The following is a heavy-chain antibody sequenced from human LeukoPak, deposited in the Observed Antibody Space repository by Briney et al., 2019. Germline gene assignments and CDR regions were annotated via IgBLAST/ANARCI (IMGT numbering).Heavy chain of an antibody. CDR2: IGGSGGTT. V-gene: IGHV3-23*01. Sequence: GGSLRLSCAASGFIFSTYGMRWVRQAPGKGLEWVSSIGGSGGTTFYADSVKGRFTISRDNSKNTLYLQMNSLRAEDTAAYYCANAGPGYNSGSNYYYGMDVWGQGTTVTVSS. D-gene: IGHD6-19*01. J-gene: IGHJ6*02. CDR1: GFIFSTYG. CDR3: ANAGPGYNSGSNYYYGMDV.